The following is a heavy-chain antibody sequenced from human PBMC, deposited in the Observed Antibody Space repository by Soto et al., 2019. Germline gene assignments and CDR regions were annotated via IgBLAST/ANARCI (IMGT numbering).Heavy chain of an antibody. V-gene: IGHV4-4*02. CDR2: IYHSGST. D-gene: IGHD3-3*01. CDR3: ARVSEGSEDFWSGYYDGGWFDP. CDR1: SGSISSSNW. J-gene: IGHJ5*02. Sequence: QVQLQESGPGLVKPSGTLSLTCAVSSGSISSSNWWSWVRQPPGKGLEWIGEIYHSGSTNYNPSLKSRVTISVDKSTNRCSLKLSSVTAEDTAVYYCARVSEGSEDFWSGYYDGGWFDPWGQGTLVTVSS.